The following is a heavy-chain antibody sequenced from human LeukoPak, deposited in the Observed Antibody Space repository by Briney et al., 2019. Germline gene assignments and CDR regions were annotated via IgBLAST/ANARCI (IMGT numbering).Heavy chain of an antibody. D-gene: IGHD1-26*01. CDR2: ISGTSSYM. Sequence: PGGSPRLSCVAYGFNFRDYSMNWVRQAPGKGLDWVSGISGTSSYMYYGDSVKGRFTVSRDNAKNSLYLQMESLRVEDTAVYYCASSGSYRFDYWGQGTLVTVSS. CDR3: ASSGSYRFDY. CDR1: GFNFRDYS. J-gene: IGHJ4*02. V-gene: IGHV3-21*01.